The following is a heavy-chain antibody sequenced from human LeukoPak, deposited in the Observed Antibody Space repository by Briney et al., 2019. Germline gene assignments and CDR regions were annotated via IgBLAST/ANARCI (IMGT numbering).Heavy chain of an antibody. CDR3: ARSLATVYYYMDV. D-gene: IGHD4-17*01. CDR2: IWYDGSNK. CDR1: GFTFSSYG. V-gene: IGHV3-33*01. Sequence: QPRRSLRLSCAASGFTFSSYGMHWVRQAPGKGLEWVAVIWYDGSNKYYADSVKGRFTISRDNSKNTLYLQMNSLRAEDTAVYYCARSLATVYYYMDVWGKGTTVTVSS. J-gene: IGHJ6*03.